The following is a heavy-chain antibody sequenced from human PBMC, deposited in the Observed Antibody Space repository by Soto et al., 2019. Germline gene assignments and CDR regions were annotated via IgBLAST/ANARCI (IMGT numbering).Heavy chain of an antibody. J-gene: IGHJ5*02. V-gene: IGHV4-34*01. Sequence: PSETLSLTCAVYGGSFSGYYWSWIRQPPGKGLEWIGEINHSGSTNYNPSLKSRVTISVDTSKNQFSLKLSSVTAADTAVYYCARKTAELIPATTTWSWNWDNRFDPWGQGTLVTVS. D-gene: IGHD1-1*01. CDR1: GGSFSGYY. CDR3: ARKTAELIPATTTWSWNWDNRFDP. CDR2: INHSGST.